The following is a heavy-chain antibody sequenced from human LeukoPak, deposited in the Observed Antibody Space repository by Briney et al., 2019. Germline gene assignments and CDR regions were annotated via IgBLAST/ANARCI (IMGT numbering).Heavy chain of an antibody. D-gene: IGHD3-16*01. CDR1: GGSISSGSYD. CDR3: ARLLLISYYFDS. Sequence: SETLSLTCTVSGGSISSGSYDWSWIRQPAGKGLDWIGRIYTSGSTNYNPSLKSRVTISVDTSKNQFSLKLSSVTAADTAVYYCARLLLISYYFDSWGQGTMVTVSS. CDR2: IYTSGST. J-gene: IGHJ4*02. V-gene: IGHV4-61*02.